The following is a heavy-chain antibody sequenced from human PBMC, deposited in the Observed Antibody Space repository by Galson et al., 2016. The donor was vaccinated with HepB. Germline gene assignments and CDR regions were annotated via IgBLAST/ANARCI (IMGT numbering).Heavy chain of an antibody. Sequence: CAIYGDSVSSHSVTGNWIRQSPSRGLEWLGRTYYRSQWYNDYAVSVKSRMTINPDTSKNQFSLQLNSVTPEDTAVYYCARRGSKEKGYFDLWGRGTLVTDAS. J-gene: IGHJ2*01. CDR3: ARRGSKEKGYFDL. CDR2: TYYRSQWYN. V-gene: IGHV6-1*01. CDR1: GDSVSSHSVT. D-gene: IGHD6-13*01.